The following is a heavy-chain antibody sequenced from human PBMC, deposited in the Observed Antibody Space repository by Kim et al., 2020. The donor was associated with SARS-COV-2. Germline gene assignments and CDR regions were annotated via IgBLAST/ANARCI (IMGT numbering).Heavy chain of an antibody. D-gene: IGHD5-12*01. V-gene: IGHV3-23*01. CDR2: SSGSGDST. CDR3: AKAPRNSGDY. Sequence: GVSLRLSCAASGFTFSNSVMSWVRQAPGKGLEWVSLSSGSGDSTSYANSVKGRFTISRDNSKNTLCLQMNSLRAEDSSVYYCAKAPRNSGDYWGQGTLVT. CDR1: GFTFSNSV. J-gene: IGHJ4*02.